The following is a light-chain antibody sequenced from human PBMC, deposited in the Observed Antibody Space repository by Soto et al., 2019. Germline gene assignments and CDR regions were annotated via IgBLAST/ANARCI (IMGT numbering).Light chain of an antibody. CDR2: GAS. V-gene: IGKV3-20*01. J-gene: IGKJ1*01. Sequence: EIVLTQSPSTLSLSPGERATLSCRASQSVSSSHLAWYQQKPGQAPRPLIYGASSRATGIPDRFSGSRSGTDFTLTISRLEPEDFVVYYCQQYGSSPPASFGQGTKVEIK. CDR1: QSVSSSH. CDR3: QQYGSSPPAS.